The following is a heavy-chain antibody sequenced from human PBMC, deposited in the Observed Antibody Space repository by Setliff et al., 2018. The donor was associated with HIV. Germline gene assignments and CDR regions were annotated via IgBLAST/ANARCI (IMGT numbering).Heavy chain of an antibody. CDR2: VYYSGTT. CDR1: GASIGNSGPGFY. D-gene: IGHD3-3*01. Sequence: SETLSLTCTVSGASIGNSGPGFYWGWVRQPPGGGLEWIGSVYYSGTTYYNPSLRSRVTMSVDTSKNQLSLRLTSMTAADTAVYYCARTQPDTIFGVVVFDSWGQGKTVTVSS. J-gene: IGHJ4*02. CDR3: ARTQPDTIFGVVVFDS. V-gene: IGHV4-39*01.